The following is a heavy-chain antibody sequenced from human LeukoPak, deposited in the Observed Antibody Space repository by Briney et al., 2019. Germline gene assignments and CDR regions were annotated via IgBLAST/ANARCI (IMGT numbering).Heavy chain of an antibody. CDR2: INHSGST. V-gene: IGHV4-34*01. D-gene: IGHD5-24*01. CDR3: ARLRWFDY. CDR1: GGSFSGYY. Sequence: SETLSLTCAVYGGSFSGYYWSWIRQPPGKGLGWIGEINHSGSTNYNPSLKSRVTISVDTSKNQFSLKLSSVTAADTAVYYCARLRWFDYWGQGTLVTVSS. J-gene: IGHJ4*02.